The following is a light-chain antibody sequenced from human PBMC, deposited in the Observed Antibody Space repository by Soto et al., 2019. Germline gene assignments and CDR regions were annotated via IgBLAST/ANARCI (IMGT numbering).Light chain of an antibody. CDR1: SSDVGGYNY. Sequence: QSALTQPPSASWSPGQSVTISCTGTSSDVGGYNYVSWYQQHPGKVAKLMVYEVNKRPSGVPDRFSGSKSGNTASLTVSGLQAEDEADYYCTSYAGGNNVFGTGTKLTVL. CDR3: TSYAGGNNV. J-gene: IGLJ1*01. V-gene: IGLV2-8*01. CDR2: EVN.